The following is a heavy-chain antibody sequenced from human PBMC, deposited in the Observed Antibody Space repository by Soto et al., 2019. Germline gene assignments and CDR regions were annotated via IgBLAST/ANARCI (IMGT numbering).Heavy chain of an antibody. V-gene: IGHV4-31*03. CDR2: IYYSGST. CDR1: GGSISSGGYY. D-gene: IGHD1-7*01. J-gene: IGHJ3*02. CDR3: ARALGNWNYDLSDAFDI. Sequence: TLSLTCTVSGGSISSGGYYWSWIRQHPGKGLEWIGYIYYSGSTYYNPSLKSRVTISVDTSKNQFSLKLSSVTAADTAVYYCARALGNWNYDLSDAFDIWGQGTMVTVSS.